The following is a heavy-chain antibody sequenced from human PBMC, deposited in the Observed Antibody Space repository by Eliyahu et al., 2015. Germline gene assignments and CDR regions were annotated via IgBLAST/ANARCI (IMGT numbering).Heavy chain of an antibody. J-gene: IGHJ6*04. CDR3: IKDGGRTSPYGLDV. Sequence: EVLLVESGGAVVQPGGSLRLSCATSGFXXSNYDMHWVRQAPGKGLEWVSVVGFSGETYYADSVKGRFSISRENAKNSVYLQMNNLRDGDTAIYYCIKDGGRTSPYGLDVWGKGTTVTVSS. CDR2: VGFSGET. D-gene: IGHD2-15*01. CDR1: GFXXSNYD. V-gene: IGHV3-13*01.